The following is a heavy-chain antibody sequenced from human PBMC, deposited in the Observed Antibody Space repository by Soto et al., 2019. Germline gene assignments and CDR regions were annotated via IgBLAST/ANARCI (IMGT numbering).Heavy chain of an antibody. CDR1: GYTFTGYY. CDR3: ARAYYDSSGYYFDAFDI. D-gene: IGHD3-22*01. V-gene: IGHV1-2*04. Sequence: GASVKVSCKASGYTFTGYYMHWVRQAPGQGLEWMGWINPNSGGTNYAQKFQGWVTMTADTSMSTAYMELSRLRSEDTAVYYCARAYYDSSGYYFDAFDIWGQGTMVTVSS. CDR2: INPNSGGT. J-gene: IGHJ3*02.